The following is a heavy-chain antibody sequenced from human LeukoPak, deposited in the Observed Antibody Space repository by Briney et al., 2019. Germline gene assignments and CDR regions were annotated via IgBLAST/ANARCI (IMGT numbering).Heavy chain of an antibody. J-gene: IGHJ3*02. Sequence: SGGSLRLSCAASGFTFDDYAMHWVRQAPGKGLEWVSGISWNSGSIGYADSVKGRFTISRDNAKNSLYLQMNSLRAEDTALYYCANRGGRITMIVVDLSGAFDIWGQGTMVTVSS. CDR1: GFTFDDYA. CDR3: ANRGGRITMIVVDLSGAFDI. V-gene: IGHV3-9*01. CDR2: ISWNSGSI. D-gene: IGHD3-22*01.